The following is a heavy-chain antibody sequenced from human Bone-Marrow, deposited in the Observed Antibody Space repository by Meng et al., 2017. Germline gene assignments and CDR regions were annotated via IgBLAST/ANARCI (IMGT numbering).Heavy chain of an antibody. CDR1: GYNFPGYY. Sequence: QGHLVASGAEVKKPGASVKVSCKPSGYNFPGYYMHWVRQAPGQGLEWMGRINPNSGGTNYAQKFQGRVTISVDTSKNQFSLKLSSVTAADTAVYYCARVKLIRGKRGYFDLWGRGTLVTVSS. D-gene: IGHD3-10*01. CDR2: INPNSGGT. CDR3: ARVKLIRGKRGYFDL. V-gene: IGHV1-2*06. J-gene: IGHJ2*01.